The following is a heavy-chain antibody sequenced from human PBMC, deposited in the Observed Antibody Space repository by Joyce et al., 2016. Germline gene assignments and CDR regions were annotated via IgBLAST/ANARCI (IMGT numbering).Heavy chain of an antibody. V-gene: IGHV1-69*01. J-gene: IGHJ4*02. CDR1: GGTFTDHA. Sequence: QVQLVQSGAEVKKPGTSVRVSCKASGGTFTDHAIKWMRPAPGQGLEWVGGVISAVGTASYAQKFQGRDTITADVSTSTAYMEMNSLTSNDTAVFYCARETIVTGTSYMDFWGQGTLVIVSS. CDR2: VISAVGTA. CDR3: ARETIVTGTSYMDF. D-gene: IGHD1-20*01.